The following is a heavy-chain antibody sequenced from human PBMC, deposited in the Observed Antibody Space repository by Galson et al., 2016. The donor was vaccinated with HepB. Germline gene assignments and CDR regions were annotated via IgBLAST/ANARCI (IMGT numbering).Heavy chain of an antibody. V-gene: IGHV3-72*01. CDR2: VRHRARSYTT. CDR3: VRVGTSGGGDAFDV. J-gene: IGHJ3*01. Sequence: SLRLSCSASGFMFSDYYMDWVRQAPGKGLEWVGRVRHRARSYTTEYAASVTGRFTISRDDSRNSLFLQMKSLKPEDTAVYYCVRVGTSGGGDAFDVWGQGTMVTVSS. CDR1: GFMFSDYY. D-gene: IGHD1-7*01.